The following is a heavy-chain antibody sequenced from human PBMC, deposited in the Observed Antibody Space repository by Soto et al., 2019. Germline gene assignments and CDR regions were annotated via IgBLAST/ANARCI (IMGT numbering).Heavy chain of an antibody. CDR1: GFTFSSYW. CDR2: INSDGSST. D-gene: IGHD2-15*01. Sequence: EVQLVESGGGLVQPGGSLRLSCAASGFTFSSYWMHWVRQAPGKGLVWVSRINSDGSSTSYADSVKGRFTISRDNAKKSVYRQMNSLRAEDRAVYYCVRTSLVVAAATREDYWGQGTLVTVSS. CDR3: VRTSLVVAAATREDY. J-gene: IGHJ4*02. V-gene: IGHV3-74*01.